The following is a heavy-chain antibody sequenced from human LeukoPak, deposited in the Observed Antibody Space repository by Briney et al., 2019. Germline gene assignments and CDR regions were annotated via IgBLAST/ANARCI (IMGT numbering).Heavy chain of an antibody. CDR1: GYTFTSYD. D-gene: IGHD2-15*01. J-gene: IGHJ4*02. CDR3: AKGQVLQHCSDGSCYHLDS. V-gene: IGHV1-8*01. CDR2: MNPNSGNT. Sequence: GASVKVSCKASGYTFTSYDISWVRQATGQGLEWMGWMNPNSGNTGYAQKFQGRVTMTRSTSINTAYMELSSLRSEDTAVYYCAKGQVLQHCSDGSCYHLDSWGQGTLVTVSS.